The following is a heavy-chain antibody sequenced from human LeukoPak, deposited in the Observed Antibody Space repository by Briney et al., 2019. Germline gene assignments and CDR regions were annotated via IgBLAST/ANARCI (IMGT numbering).Heavy chain of an antibody. Sequence: ASVKVSCKASGYTFTSYGISWVRQAPGQGLEWMGWISAYNGNTNYAQKLQGRVTMTTDTSTSTAYMELRSLRSDDTAVYYCAKDLASGSSSPFDCWGQGTLVTVSS. CDR2: ISAYNGNT. CDR3: AKDLASGSSSPFDC. V-gene: IGHV1-18*01. D-gene: IGHD1-26*01. J-gene: IGHJ4*02. CDR1: GYTFTSYG.